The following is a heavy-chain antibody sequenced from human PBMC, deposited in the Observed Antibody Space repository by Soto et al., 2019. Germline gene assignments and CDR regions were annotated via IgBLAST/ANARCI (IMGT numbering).Heavy chain of an antibody. V-gene: IGHV4-34*01. CDR3: ARVPSWGCSSTSCYNPYYYYGMDV. J-gene: IGHJ6*02. D-gene: IGHD2-2*02. Sequence: PSETLSLTCAVYGGSFSGYYWSWIRQPPGKGLEWIGEINHSGSTNYNPSLKSRVTISVDTSKNQFSLKLSSVTAADTAVYYCARVPSWGCSSTSCYNPYYYYGMDVWGQGTTVTVSS. CDR2: INHSGST. CDR1: GGSFSGYY.